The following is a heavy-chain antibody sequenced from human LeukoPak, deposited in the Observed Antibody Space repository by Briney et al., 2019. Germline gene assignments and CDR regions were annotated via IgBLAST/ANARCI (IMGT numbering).Heavy chain of an antibody. J-gene: IGHJ5*02. Sequence: GESLKISCKGSGYSFTSYWIGWVRQMPGKGLEWMGIIYPGDSDTRYSPSFQGQVTISADKSISTAYLQWSSRKASDTAMYYCAKPIGSSTSSGWFDPWGQGTLVTVSS. CDR3: AKPIGSSTSSGWFDP. D-gene: IGHD2-2*01. V-gene: IGHV5-51*01. CDR1: GYSFTSYW. CDR2: IYPGDSDT.